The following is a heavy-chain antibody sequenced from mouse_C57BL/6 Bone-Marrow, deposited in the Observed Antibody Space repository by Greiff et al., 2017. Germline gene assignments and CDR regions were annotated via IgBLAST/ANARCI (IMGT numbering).Heavy chain of an antibody. CDR2: INPYNGGT. J-gene: IGHJ4*01. CDR3: ARLDYDYEGYAMDY. Sequence: EVQLQESGPVLVKPGASVKMSCTASGYTFTDYYMNWVKQSHGKSLEWIGVINPYNGGTSYNQKFKGKATLTVDKSSSTAYMELNSLTSEDSAVYYCARLDYDYEGYAMDYWGQGTSVTVSS. V-gene: IGHV1-19*01. D-gene: IGHD2-4*01. CDR1: GYTFTDYY.